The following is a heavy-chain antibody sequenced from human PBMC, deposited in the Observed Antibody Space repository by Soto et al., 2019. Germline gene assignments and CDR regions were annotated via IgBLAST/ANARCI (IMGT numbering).Heavy chain of an antibody. Sequence: GRSMRVSCTAAGLNFSSYCMSWVRKKTGKGLEWVSAISGSGGSTYYADSVKGRFTISRDNSKNTLYLQMNSLRAEDTAVYYCAKDLPPGGYDSFFDYWGQGTLVTVS. J-gene: IGHJ4*02. V-gene: IGHV3-23*01. CDR2: ISGSGGST. D-gene: IGHD5-12*01. CDR1: GLNFSSYC. CDR3: AKDLPPGGYDSFFDY.